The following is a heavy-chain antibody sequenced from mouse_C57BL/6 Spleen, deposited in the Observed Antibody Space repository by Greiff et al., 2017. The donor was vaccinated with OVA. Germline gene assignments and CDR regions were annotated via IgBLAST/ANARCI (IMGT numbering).Heavy chain of an antibody. CDR2: IYPGDGDT. Sequence: QVQLKEPGPELVKPGASVKISCKASGYAFSSSWMNWVKQRPGKGLEWIGRIYPGDGDTNYNGKFKGKATLTADKSSSTAYMQLSSLTSEDSAVYFCEKVVDFDYWGQGTTLTVSS. D-gene: IGHD1-3*01. V-gene: IGHV1-82*01. CDR3: EKVVDFDY. CDR1: GYAFSSSW. J-gene: IGHJ2*01.